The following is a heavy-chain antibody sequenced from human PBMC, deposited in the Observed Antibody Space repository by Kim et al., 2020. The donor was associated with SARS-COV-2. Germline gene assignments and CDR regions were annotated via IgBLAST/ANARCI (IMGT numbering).Heavy chain of an antibody. Sequence: GGSLRLSCAASGFTVSSNYMSWVRQAPGKGLEWVSVIYSGGSTYYADSVKGRFTISRDNSKNTLYLQMNSLRAEDTAVYYCARDPILYYDSSSGFDPWGQGTLVTVSS. D-gene: IGHD3-22*01. CDR3: ARDPILYYDSSSGFDP. CDR1: GFTVSSNY. V-gene: IGHV3-66*01. CDR2: IYSGGST. J-gene: IGHJ5*02.